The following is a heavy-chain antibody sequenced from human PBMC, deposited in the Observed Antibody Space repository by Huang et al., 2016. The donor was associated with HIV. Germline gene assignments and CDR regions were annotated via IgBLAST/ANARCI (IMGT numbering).Heavy chain of an antibody. V-gene: IGHV1-2*02. CDR3: ARDWSFGSSTSPAD. Sequence: QVQLVQSGAEVTNPGASVRVSCKASNIHWVRQAPGQGLEWMVWINPKIGGTSYAQRFQGRITMTRDTTISTVHMDLRRIQSDDTAVYFCARDWSFGSSTSPADWGQGTLVTVSS. D-gene: IGHD6-6*01. CDR2: INPKIGGT. CDR1: N. J-gene: IGHJ4*02.